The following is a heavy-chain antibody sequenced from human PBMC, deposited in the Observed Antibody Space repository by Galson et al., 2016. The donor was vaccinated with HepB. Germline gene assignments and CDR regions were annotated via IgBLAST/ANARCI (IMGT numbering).Heavy chain of an antibody. V-gene: IGHV5-51*01. Sequence: QSGAEVKKPGESLKISCKGSGYSFISYWIGWVRQMPGKGLEWMGIIYPGDSDTRYSPSFQGQVAISADKSVSTAYLQWSSLKASDTAMYYCARGQSSSWYKDYFDYWGQGIVIGVST. CDR1: GYSFISYW. J-gene: IGHJ4*02. CDR2: IYPGDSDT. D-gene: IGHD6-13*01. CDR3: ARGQSSSWYKDYFDY.